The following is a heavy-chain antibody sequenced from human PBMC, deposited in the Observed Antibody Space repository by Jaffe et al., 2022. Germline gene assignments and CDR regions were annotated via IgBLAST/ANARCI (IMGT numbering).Heavy chain of an antibody. CDR3: ARDCLGNWNYFFGTGNWFDP. J-gene: IGHJ5*02. CDR2: ISAYNGNT. V-gene: IGHV1-18*01. D-gene: IGHD1-7*01. CDR1: GYTFTSYG. Sequence: QVQLVQSGAEVKKPGASVKVSCKASGYTFTSYGISWVRQAPGQGLEWMGWISAYNGNTNYAQKLQGRVTMTTDTSTSTAYMELRSLRSDDTAVYYCARDCLGNWNYFFGTGNWFDPWGQGTLVTVSS.